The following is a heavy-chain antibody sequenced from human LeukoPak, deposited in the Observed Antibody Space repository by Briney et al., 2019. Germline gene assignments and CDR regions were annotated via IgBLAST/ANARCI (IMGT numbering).Heavy chain of an antibody. CDR1: GGSFSGYY. CDR2: INHSGST. V-gene: IGHV4-34*01. Sequence: PSETLSLTCAVYGGSFSGYYCSWIRQPPGKGLEWIGEINHSGSTNYNPSLKSRVTISVDTSKNQFSLKLSSVTAADTAVYYCARDVGYSYGYRYWGQGTLVTVSS. J-gene: IGHJ4*02. D-gene: IGHD5-18*01. CDR3: ARDVGYSYGYRY.